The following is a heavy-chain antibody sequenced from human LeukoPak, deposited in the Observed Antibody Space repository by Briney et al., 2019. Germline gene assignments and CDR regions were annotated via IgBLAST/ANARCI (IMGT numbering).Heavy chain of an antibody. CDR3: AKGPTAVGDGYNFDY. D-gene: IGHD1-26*01. Sequence: GGSLRLSCAASGFTFSSYAMNWVRQAPGKGLEWVSAVSRSGDSTYYADSVKGRFTISRDNSKNTLYLQMNSLRAEDTALYYCAKGPTAVGDGYNFDYWGQGTLVTVSS. CDR1: GFTFSSYA. J-gene: IGHJ4*02. V-gene: IGHV3-23*01. CDR2: VSRSGDST.